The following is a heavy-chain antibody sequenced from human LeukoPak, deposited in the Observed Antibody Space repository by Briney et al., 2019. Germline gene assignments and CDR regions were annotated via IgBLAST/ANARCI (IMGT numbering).Heavy chain of an antibody. D-gene: IGHD2-15*01. CDR1: GGTFSSYA. CDR2: IIPIFGTA. V-gene: IGHV1-69*06. Sequence: SVKVSCKASGGTFSSYAISWVRQAPGQGLESMGGIIPIFGTANYAQKFQGRVTMTEDTSTDTAYMELSSMRSEDTAVYYCATRYCSGGSCPNYYYYYINVWGKGTTVTISS. J-gene: IGHJ6*03. CDR3: ATRYCSGGSCPNYYYYYINV.